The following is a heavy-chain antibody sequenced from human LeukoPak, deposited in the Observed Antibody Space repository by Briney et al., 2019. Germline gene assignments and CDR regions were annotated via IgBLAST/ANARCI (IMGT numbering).Heavy chain of an antibody. V-gene: IGHV1-46*01. Sequence: EASVKVSCKASGYTFTNYYMHWVRQAPGQGREWMAMINPSGGSTTYAQKFQGRVTMTRHKSTSTVYMELSSLRSEDTAVYYCARTEYSSPRAHFDYWGQGTLVSVSS. D-gene: IGHD6-6*01. J-gene: IGHJ4*02. CDR2: INPSGGST. CDR1: GYTFTNYY. CDR3: ARTEYSSPRAHFDY.